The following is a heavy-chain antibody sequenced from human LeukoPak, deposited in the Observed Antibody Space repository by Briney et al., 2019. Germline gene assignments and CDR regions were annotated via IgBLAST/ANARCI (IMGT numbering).Heavy chain of an antibody. CDR2: ITNSGGTT. CDR3: ASRPPSETYYGVLDY. Sequence: GGSLRLSCVASGPTFSSHAMTWVRQAPGKGLEWLSGITNSGGTTYYAESVRGRFTISRDNSKNTLYLQMNNLGAEDTAVYYCASRPPSETYYGVLDYWGQGTLVTVSS. D-gene: IGHD3-16*01. CDR1: GPTFSSHA. V-gene: IGHV3-23*01. J-gene: IGHJ4*02.